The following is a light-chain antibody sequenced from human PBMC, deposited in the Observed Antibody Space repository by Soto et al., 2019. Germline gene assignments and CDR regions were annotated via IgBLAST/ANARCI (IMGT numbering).Light chain of an antibody. V-gene: IGLV2-8*01. CDR3: SSYAYSNSHML. Sequence: QSALTQPPSASGSPGQSVTISCTGTSSDVGGYNYVSWYRQHPGKAPKLVIYEVSKRPSGVPDRFSGSKSGNTASLTVSGVQADDEADYYCSSYAYSNSHMLFGGGTKLTVL. J-gene: IGLJ2*01. CDR2: EVS. CDR1: SSDVGGYNY.